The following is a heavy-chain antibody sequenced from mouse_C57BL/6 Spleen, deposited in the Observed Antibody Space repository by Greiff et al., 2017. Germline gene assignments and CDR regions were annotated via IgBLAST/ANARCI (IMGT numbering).Heavy chain of an antibody. CDR1: GYTFTSYW. CDR3: ARSDGTDLYFDY. V-gene: IGHV1-7*01. Sequence: QVQLQQSGAELATPGASVKLSCKASGYTFTSYWMHLVKQRPGQGLEWIGYINPSSGYTKYNQKFKDKATLTADKSSSTAYMQPSSLTYEDSAVYYCARSDGTDLYFDYWGQGTTLTVSS. D-gene: IGHD1-1*01. J-gene: IGHJ2*01. CDR2: INPSSGYT.